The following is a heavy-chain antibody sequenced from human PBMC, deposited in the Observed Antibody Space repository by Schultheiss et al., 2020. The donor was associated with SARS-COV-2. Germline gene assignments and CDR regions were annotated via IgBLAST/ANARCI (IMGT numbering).Heavy chain of an antibody. CDR1: GFTVSSNY. V-gene: IGHV3-23*01. CDR2: ISGSGGST. CDR3: AKDRHMTLIVVVITYFDY. Sequence: GGSLRLSCAASGFTVSSNYMSWVRQAPGKGLEWVSAISGSGGSTYYADSVKGRFTISRDNSKNTLYLQMNSLRAEDTAVYYCAKDRHMTLIVVVITYFDYWGQGTLVTVSS. J-gene: IGHJ4*02. D-gene: IGHD3-22*01.